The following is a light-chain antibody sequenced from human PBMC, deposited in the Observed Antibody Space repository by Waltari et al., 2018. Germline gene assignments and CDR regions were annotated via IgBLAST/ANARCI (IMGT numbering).Light chain of an antibody. V-gene: IGKV1-17*01. CDR1: QGIRND. Sequence: DIQMTQSPSSLSASIGDRVTITCRASQGIRNDLGWFQQKPGKAPRRLIYGASGLEEGVPSRVSGSGSGTDFTLTIVSLQPEDFATYYCLQHSTYPFTFGPGTKVDVK. CDR2: GAS. CDR3: LQHSTYPFT. J-gene: IGKJ3*01.